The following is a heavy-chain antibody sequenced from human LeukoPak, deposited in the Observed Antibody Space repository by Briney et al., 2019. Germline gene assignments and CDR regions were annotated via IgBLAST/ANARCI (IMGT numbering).Heavy chain of an antibody. CDR1: GFTFSSYA. V-gene: IGHV3-23*01. D-gene: IGHD3-10*01. CDR3: AKDMVRGVIGYLPNYYYYYMDV. Sequence: GGSLRLSCAASGFTFSSYAMSWVRQAPGKGLEWVSAISGSGGSTYYADSVKGWFTISRDNSKNTLYLQMNSLRAEDTAVYYCAKDMVRGVIGYLPNYYYYYMDVWGKGTTVTVSS. CDR2: ISGSGGST. J-gene: IGHJ6*03.